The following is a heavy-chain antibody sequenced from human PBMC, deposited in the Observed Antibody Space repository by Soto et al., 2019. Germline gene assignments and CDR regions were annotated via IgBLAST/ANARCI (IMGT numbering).Heavy chain of an antibody. D-gene: IGHD1-26*01. J-gene: IGHJ4*02. CDR3: AKSDIWELLPDY. CDR2: ISYDGSNK. Sequence: QVQLVESGGGVVQPGRSLRLSCAASGFTFSSYGMHCVRQAPGKGLEWVAVISYDGSNKYYADSVKGRFTISRDNSKNTLYLQMNSLRAEDTAVYYCAKSDIWELLPDYWGQGTLVTVSS. CDR1: GFTFSSYG. V-gene: IGHV3-30*18.